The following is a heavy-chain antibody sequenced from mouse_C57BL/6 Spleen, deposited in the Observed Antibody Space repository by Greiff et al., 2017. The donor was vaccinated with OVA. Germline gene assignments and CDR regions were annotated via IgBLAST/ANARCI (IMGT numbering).Heavy chain of an antibody. D-gene: IGHD1-1*01. J-gene: IGHJ2*01. V-gene: IGHV1-69*01. Sequence: QVQLQQPGAELVMPGASVKLSCKASGYTFTSYWMHWVKQRPGQGLEWIGEIDPSGSNTNYNQKFKGKSTLTVDKSSSTAYMQRSSLTSEDSAVYYGARAHVSSSDYFDYWGKGTTLTVSS. CDR3: ARAHVSSSDYFDY. CDR1: GYTFTSYW. CDR2: IDPSGSNT.